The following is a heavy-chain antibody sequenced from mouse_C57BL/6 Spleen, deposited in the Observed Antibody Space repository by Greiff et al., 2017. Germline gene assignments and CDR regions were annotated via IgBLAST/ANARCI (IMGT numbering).Heavy chain of an antibody. D-gene: IGHD2-13*01. V-gene: IGHV7-3*01. J-gene: IGHJ2*01. CDR1: GFTFTDYY. CDR2: IRNKANGYTT. CDR3: SRYKLTELDY. Sequence: DVQLVESGGGLVQPGGSLSLSCAASGFTFTDYYMSWVRQPPGKALEWLGFIRNKANGYTTEYSASVKGRFTITRDNSQSILYLQMNALRAEDSATYYCSRYKLTELDYWGQGTTLTVAS.